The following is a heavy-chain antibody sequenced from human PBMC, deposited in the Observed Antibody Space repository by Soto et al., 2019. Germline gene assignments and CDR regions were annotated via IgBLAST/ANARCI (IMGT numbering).Heavy chain of an antibody. CDR2: IYYRGSI. CDR1: GGSIRSPY. J-gene: IGHJ4*02. V-gene: IGHV4-59*11. Sequence: QVQLQESGPGLVKASENLSLTCTVSGGSIRSPYWGWIRQPPGKGLEWIGYIYYRGSINYSPSLKRRVSITVDTSKNQVSLKVHAVTAADTAVYYCARLVDSNWYPFFFDYWCQGTQVTVSS. D-gene: IGHD4-4*01. CDR3: ARLVDSNWYPFFFDY.